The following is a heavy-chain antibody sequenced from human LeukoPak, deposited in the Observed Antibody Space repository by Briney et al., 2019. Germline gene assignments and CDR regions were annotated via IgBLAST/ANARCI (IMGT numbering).Heavy chain of an antibody. CDR2: IYHSGST. CDR1: GGSISSGSYY. Sequence: SQTLSLTCTASGGSISSGSYYWGWIRQPPGKGLEWIGSIYHSGSTYYNPSLKSRVTISVDTSKNQFSLKLSSVTAADTAVYYCARQNVVVPAAILGFDIWGQGTMVTVPS. J-gene: IGHJ3*02. CDR3: ARQNVVVPAAILGFDI. D-gene: IGHD2-2*01. V-gene: IGHV4-39*01.